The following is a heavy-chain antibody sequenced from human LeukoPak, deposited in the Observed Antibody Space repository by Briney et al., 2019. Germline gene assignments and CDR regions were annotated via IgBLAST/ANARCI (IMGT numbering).Heavy chain of an antibody. CDR3: AEDTGTTTIGWFDP. V-gene: IGHV3-23*01. Sequence: GGSLRLSCAASGFTFSNFAVTWVRQAPGKGLEWVSSISGSGDRTYYADSVKGRFTISRDNFKNTLYLQMISLTADDTAVYFCAEDTGTTTIGWFDPWGQGTQVTVSS. CDR2: ISGSGDRT. D-gene: IGHD1-1*01. CDR1: GFTFSNFA. J-gene: IGHJ5*02.